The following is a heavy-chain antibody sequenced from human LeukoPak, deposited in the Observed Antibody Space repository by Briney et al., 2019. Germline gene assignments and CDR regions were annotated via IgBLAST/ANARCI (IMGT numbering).Heavy chain of an antibody. D-gene: IGHD6-13*01. CDR1: GFTFSSYA. J-gene: IGHJ4*02. V-gene: IGHV3-30*14. CDR2: ISYDGSNK. CDR3: VSSSWKFDY. Sequence: GGSLRLSCAASGFTFSSYAMHWVRQAPGKGLEWVAVISYDGSNKYYADSVKGRFTISRDNSKNTLYLQMNSLRAEDTAVYYCVSSSWKFDYWGQGTLVTVSS.